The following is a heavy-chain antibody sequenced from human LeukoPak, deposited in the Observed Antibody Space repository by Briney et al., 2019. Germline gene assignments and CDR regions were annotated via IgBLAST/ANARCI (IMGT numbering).Heavy chain of an antibody. J-gene: IGHJ4*02. CDR3: ARDIAVAGFFDY. CDR2: INPKSGGT. D-gene: IGHD6-19*01. Sequence: ASVKVSFKASGYTFTGYYMHWVRQAPGQGLDWMGRINPKSGGTNYAQKFQGRVTMTRDTSISTAYMELSRLRSDDTAVYYCARDIAVAGFFDYWGQGTLVTVSS. V-gene: IGHV1-2*06. CDR1: GYTFTGYY.